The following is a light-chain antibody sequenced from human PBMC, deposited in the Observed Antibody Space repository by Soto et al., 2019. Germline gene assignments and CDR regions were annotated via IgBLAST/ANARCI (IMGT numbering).Light chain of an antibody. CDR3: QQFNNWPPLT. Sequence: EVVMTQSPATLPVSPGERATLSCRASQFVSTNLAWYQQKPGQAPRLLIYSASTRATGIPARFSGSGSGTEFPLTISSLQSEDSAVYYCQQFNNWPPLTFGGGTKVEIK. CDR2: SAS. J-gene: IGKJ4*01. V-gene: IGKV3-15*01. CDR1: QFVSTN.